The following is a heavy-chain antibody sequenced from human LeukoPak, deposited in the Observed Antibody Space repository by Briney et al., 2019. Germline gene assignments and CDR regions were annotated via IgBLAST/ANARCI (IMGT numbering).Heavy chain of an antibody. CDR2: ISTSSSYI. V-gene: IGHV3-11*06. J-gene: IGHJ4*02. CDR3: ARHGCSDY. Sequence: GGSLRLSCAASGFTFSDYYLTWFRQAPGEGLEWISHISTSSSYIKHADSVKGRFTTSRDNARNSLYLQMNSLRAEDTAVYYCARHGCSDYWGQGTLVTVSS. CDR1: GFTFSDYY. D-gene: IGHD4/OR15-4a*01.